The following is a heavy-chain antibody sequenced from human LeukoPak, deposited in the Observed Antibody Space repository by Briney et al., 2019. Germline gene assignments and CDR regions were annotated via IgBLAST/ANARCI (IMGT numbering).Heavy chain of an antibody. CDR3: ARAPSFIAALRFDY. V-gene: IGHV4-34*01. CDR1: GGSFSGYY. Sequence: SETLSLTCAVYGGSFSGYYWSWIRQPPGKGLEWIGEINHSGSTNYNPSLKSRVTISVDTSKNQFSLKLSSVTAADTAVYYCARAPSFIAALRFDYWGQGTLVTVSS. J-gene: IGHJ4*02. CDR2: INHSGST. D-gene: IGHD6-6*01.